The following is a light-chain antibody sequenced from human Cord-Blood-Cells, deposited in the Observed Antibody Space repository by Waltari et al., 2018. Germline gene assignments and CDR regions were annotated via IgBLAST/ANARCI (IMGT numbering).Light chain of an antibody. CDR3: QQYYSTRT. CDR1: QSVLYSSNNKNY. J-gene: IGKJ1*01. CDR2: WAS. V-gene: IGKV4-1*01. Sequence: DIVMTQSPDSLAVSLGERATINCKSSQSVLYSSNNKNYLAWYQQKPGQPPKLRIYWASTRESGVPDRFSGSGSGKDFTLTISSLQAEDVAVYYCQQYYSTRTFGQGTKVEIK.